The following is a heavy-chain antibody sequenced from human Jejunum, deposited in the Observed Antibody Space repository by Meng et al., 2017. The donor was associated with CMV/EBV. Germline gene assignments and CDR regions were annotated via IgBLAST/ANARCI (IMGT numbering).Heavy chain of an antibody. J-gene: IGHJ4*02. V-gene: IGHV4-39*07. CDR3: AADISTAWFYY. D-gene: IGHD2-2*01. Sequence: QVQLQESGPGMVKPSETLSLTCTVSGDSIRSGRHFWGWIRQAPGKGLEWIATIHYTETTHYNPSLKSRITISVDTSKNQISLKVNFVTAADTAMYYCAADISTAWFYYWGQGTLVTVSS. CDR2: IHYTETT. CDR1: GDSIRSGRHF.